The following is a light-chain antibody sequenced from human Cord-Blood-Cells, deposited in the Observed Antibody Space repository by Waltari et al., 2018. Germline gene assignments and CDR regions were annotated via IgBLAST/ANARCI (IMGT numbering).Light chain of an antibody. Sequence: QSVLTQPPSASGTPGQRVTISCSGSSSNIGSNTVNWYQQLPGTAPKLLIYRNNRRPSGGPDRFSGSKSGTSASLAISGLQAEDEADYYCAAWDDSPNGVVFGGGTKLTVL. V-gene: IGLV1-44*01. CDR3: AAWDDSPNGVV. CDR2: RNN. CDR1: SSNIGSNT. J-gene: IGLJ2*01.